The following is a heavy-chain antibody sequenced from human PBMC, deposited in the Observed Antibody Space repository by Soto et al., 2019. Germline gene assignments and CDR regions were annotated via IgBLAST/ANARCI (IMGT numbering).Heavy chain of an antibody. V-gene: IGHV1-46*01. J-gene: IGHJ6*02. Sequence: ASVKVSCKASGYSFTTYYIHWVRQAPGEGLEWMGIINPSGGSTTYTQKFQGRVTMTRDTSTSTVYMELTSLRSEDTAVYYCAREGDVPYYYYGMDIWGQGTTVTVSS. CDR3: AREGDVPYYYYGMDI. D-gene: IGHD2-21*02. CDR2: INPSGGST. CDR1: GYSFTTYY.